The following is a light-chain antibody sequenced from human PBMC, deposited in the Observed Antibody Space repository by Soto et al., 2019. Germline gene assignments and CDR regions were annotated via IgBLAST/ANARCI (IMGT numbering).Light chain of an antibody. CDR3: QQYYSTPLT. Sequence: DIVMTQSPDSLAVSLGERATINCKSSQSVLYSSNNKNYLAWYQQKPGQPPKLLIYWASTRESGVPDRFSGSGSGTGFTLTISSLQAEDVAVYYCQQYYSTPLTFVQGTKLEIK. J-gene: IGKJ2*01. CDR2: WAS. V-gene: IGKV4-1*01. CDR1: QSVLYSSNNKNY.